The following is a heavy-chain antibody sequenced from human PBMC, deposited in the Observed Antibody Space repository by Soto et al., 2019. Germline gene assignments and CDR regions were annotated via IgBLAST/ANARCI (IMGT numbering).Heavy chain of an antibody. CDR2: IYPGDSDT. J-gene: IGHJ3*02. D-gene: IGHD3-22*01. CDR3: ARGYYDSSGYYYMGSAFDI. CDR1: GCSFTSYW. Sequence: GESLKISCKGSGCSFTSYWIGWVRQMPGKGLEWMGIIYPGDSDTRHSPSFQSQVTISADKSISTAYLQWSSLKASDTALYYCARGYYDSSGYYYMGSAFDIWGQGTMVTVSS. V-gene: IGHV5-51*01.